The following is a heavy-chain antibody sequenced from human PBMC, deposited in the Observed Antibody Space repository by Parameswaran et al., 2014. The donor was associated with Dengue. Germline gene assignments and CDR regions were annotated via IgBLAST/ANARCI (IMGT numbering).Heavy chain of an antibody. J-gene: IGHJ4*02. D-gene: IGHD5-24*01. Sequence: VRQAPGKGLEWVSSISSSSSYIYYADSVKGRFTISRDNAKNSLYLQMNSLRAEDTAVYYCARDLGWLQSKEGLDYWGQGTLVTVSS. CDR2: ISSSSSYI. V-gene: IGHV3-21*01. CDR3: ARDLGWLQSKEGLDY.